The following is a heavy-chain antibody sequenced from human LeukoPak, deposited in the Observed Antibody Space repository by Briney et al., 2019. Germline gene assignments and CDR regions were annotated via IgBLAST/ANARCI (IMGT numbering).Heavy chain of an antibody. CDR3: AGRATADSADWFDP. CDR2: MNPNSGNT. CDR1: GYTFTSYD. Sequence: ASVKVSCKASGYTFTSYDINWVRQATGQGLEWMGWMNPNSGNTGYAQKFQGRVTMTRDTSISTAYMELSSLRSEDTAVYYCAGRATADSADWFDPWGQGTLVTVSS. J-gene: IGHJ5*02. D-gene: IGHD2-21*02. V-gene: IGHV1-8*01.